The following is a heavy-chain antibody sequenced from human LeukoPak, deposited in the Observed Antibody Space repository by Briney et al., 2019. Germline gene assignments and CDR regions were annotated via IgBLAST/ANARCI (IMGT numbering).Heavy chain of an antibody. V-gene: IGHV4-39*01. CDR3: ARRSAFEYSSSSTGFDY. D-gene: IGHD6-6*01. Sequence: AETLSLTCTVSGGYISSSSYYWGWIRQPRGKGLEWIGSIYYSGSTYYNPSVKSRITISVDTSKNQYSMKLSSVTAADTAVYYCARRSAFEYSSSSTGFDYWGQGTLVTVSS. J-gene: IGHJ4*02. CDR1: GGYISSSSYY. CDR2: IYYSGST.